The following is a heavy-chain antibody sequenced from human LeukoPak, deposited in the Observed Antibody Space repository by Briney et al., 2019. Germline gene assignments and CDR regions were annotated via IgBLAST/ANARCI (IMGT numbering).Heavy chain of an antibody. J-gene: IGHJ3*02. Sequence: GASVKVSCKASGYTFTSYDINWVRQATGQGLEWMGWMNPNSGNTGYAQKFQGRVTMTRNTSISTAYVGLSSLRSEDTAVYYCARGNSGYNWNDEGAFDIWGQGTMVTVSS. CDR3: ARGNSGYNWNDEGAFDI. CDR1: GYTFTSYD. V-gene: IGHV1-8*01. D-gene: IGHD1-1*01. CDR2: MNPNSGNT.